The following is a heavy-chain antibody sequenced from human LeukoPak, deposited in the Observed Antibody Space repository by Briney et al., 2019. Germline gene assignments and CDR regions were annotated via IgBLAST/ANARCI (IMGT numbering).Heavy chain of an antibody. CDR1: GFTFSSYS. CDR3: ARGPTYYPSSGFYSEY. J-gene: IGHJ4*02. Sequence: GGSLRLSCAASGFTFSSYSMNWVRQAPGEGLEWVSSISSSSTYIFYADSVKGRFTISRDNAKNSLYLQVNSLRAEDTAVFYCARGPTYYPSSGFYSEYWGQGTLVTVSS. V-gene: IGHV3-21*01. CDR2: ISSSSTYI. D-gene: IGHD3-22*01.